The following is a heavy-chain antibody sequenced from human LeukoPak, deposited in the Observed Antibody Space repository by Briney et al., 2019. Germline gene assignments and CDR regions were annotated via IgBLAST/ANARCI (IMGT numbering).Heavy chain of an antibody. Sequence: PSETLSLTCAVYGGSFSGYYWSWIRQPPGKGLEWIGEINHSGSTNYNPSLKGRVTISVDTSKNQFSLKLSSVTAADTAVYYCARAQVVTAMIDYWGQGTLVTVSS. CDR3: ARAQVVTAMIDY. V-gene: IGHV4-34*01. CDR1: GGSFSGYY. J-gene: IGHJ4*02. CDR2: INHSGST. D-gene: IGHD2-21*02.